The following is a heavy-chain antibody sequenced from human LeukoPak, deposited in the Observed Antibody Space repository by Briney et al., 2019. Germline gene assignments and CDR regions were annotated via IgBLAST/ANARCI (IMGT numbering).Heavy chain of an antibody. Sequence: PGRSLRLSCAASGFTFSSYGVHWVRQAPGKGLEWVAVILYDGSNKYYADSVKGRFTIPRDNSKNTLYLQMNSLRAEDTAVYYCAKDRLGSYYYYGVDVWGQGTTVTVSS. CDR3: AKDRLGSYYYYGVDV. V-gene: IGHV3-33*06. J-gene: IGHJ6*02. CDR1: GFTFSSYG. D-gene: IGHD1-26*01. CDR2: ILYDGSNK.